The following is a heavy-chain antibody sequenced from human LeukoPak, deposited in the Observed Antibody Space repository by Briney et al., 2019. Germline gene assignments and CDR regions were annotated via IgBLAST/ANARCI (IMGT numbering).Heavy chain of an antibody. CDR1: GFTFDDYA. CDR2: ISYDGSNK. D-gene: IGHD6-13*01. J-gene: IGHJ5*02. V-gene: IGHV3-30-3*01. Sequence: GGSLRLSCAASGFTFDDYAMHWVRQAPGKGLEWVAVISYDGSNKYYADSVKGRFTISRDNSKNTLYLQMNSLRTEDTAVYYCARDRLVAAAARNWFDPWGQGTLVTVSS. CDR3: ARDRLVAAAARNWFDP.